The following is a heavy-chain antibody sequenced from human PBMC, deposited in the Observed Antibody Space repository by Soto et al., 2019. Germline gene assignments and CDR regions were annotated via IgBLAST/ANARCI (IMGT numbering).Heavy chain of an antibody. CDR1: GFAFRNYA. CDR3: AKYYDLRRSAQHI. J-gene: IGHJ3*02. CDR2: IGSDGAVT. V-gene: IGHV3-23*01. Sequence: DVQLLESGGGLVQPGGSLRLSCTASGFAFRNYAMSWVRQAPGKGLEWVSVIGSDGAVTYYADSVRGRFIISRDNSKNTLYMQMNSLGAEDSAIYYCAKYYDLRRSAQHIWGQGTMVTVSS. D-gene: IGHD3-22*01.